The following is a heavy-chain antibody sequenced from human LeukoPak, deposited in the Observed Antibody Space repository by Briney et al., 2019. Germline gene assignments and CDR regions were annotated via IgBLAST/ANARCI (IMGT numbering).Heavy chain of an antibody. Sequence: PSETLSLTCTVSGGSISSYYWSWIRQPPGKGLEWIGYIYYSGSTNYNPSLKSRVTMSVDTSKNQFSLKLSSVTAADTAVYYCARFSTGGWFVYWGQGTLVTVSS. CDR3: ARFSTGGWFVY. V-gene: IGHV4-59*01. J-gene: IGHJ4*02. CDR1: GGSISSYY. CDR2: IYYSGST. D-gene: IGHD6-19*01.